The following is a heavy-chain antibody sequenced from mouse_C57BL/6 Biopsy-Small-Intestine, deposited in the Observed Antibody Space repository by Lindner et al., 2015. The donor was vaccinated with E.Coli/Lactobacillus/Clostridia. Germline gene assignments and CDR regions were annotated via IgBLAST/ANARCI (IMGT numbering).Heavy chain of an antibody. D-gene: IGHD1-2*01. J-gene: IGHJ2*01. CDR3: SRDLRLGPFDY. CDR2: ISYDGAN. Sequence: VQLQESGPGLVKPSQSLSLTCSVTGFSITSGYYWNWTRQFPGNKLEWMGYISYDGANNFNPSLKNRISITRDTSKNQFFLKLNSVTTEDTATYYCSRDLRLGPFDYWGQGTTLTVSS. CDR1: GFSITSGYY. V-gene: IGHV3-6*01.